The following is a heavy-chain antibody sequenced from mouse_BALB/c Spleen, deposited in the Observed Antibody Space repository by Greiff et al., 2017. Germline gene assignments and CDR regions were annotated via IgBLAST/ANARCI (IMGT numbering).Heavy chain of an antibody. Sequence: VQLQQSGPELVKPGASVKMSCKASGYTFTSYDMHWVKQKPGQGLEWIGYINPNNDGTKYNEKFKGKATLTSDKSSSTAYMELSSLTSEDSAVYCCTRRTTVQGFAYWGQGTLVTVSA. J-gene: IGHJ3*01. CDR2: INPNNDGT. CDR3: TRRTTVQGFAY. V-gene: IGHV1-14*01. CDR1: GYTFTSYD. D-gene: IGHD1-1*01.